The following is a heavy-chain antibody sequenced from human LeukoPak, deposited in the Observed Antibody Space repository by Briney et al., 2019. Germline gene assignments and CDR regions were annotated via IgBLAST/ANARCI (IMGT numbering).Heavy chain of an antibody. J-gene: IGHJ4*02. Sequence: ASVKVSCKVSGGTFTSDTITWVRQAPGQGLEWMGSIIPFLGTTNYAQKFQGRVTITADEPTRTAYMELTYVRSDDTAVYYCTIIPNVILFTHYFEYWGQGTLVTVSS. CDR1: GGTFTSDT. V-gene: IGHV1-69*08. CDR3: TIIPNVILFTHYFEY. CDR2: IIPFLGTT. D-gene: IGHD2-21*01.